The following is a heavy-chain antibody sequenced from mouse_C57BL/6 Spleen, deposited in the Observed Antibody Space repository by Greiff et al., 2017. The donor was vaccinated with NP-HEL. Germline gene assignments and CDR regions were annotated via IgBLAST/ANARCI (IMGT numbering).Heavy chain of an antibody. Sequence: VQVVESGAELVKPGASVKISCKASGYAFTSYWMNWVKQRPGKGLEWIGQIYPGDGDTNYNGKFKGKATLTADKSSSTAYMQLSSLTSEDSAVYFCASCRYGSWYFDVWGTGTTVTVSS. J-gene: IGHJ1*03. CDR3: ASCRYGSWYFDV. D-gene: IGHD2-1*01. V-gene: IGHV1-80*01. CDR2: IYPGDGDT. CDR1: GYAFTSYW.